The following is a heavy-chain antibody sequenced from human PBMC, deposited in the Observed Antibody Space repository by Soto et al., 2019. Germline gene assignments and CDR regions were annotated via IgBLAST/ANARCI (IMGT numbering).Heavy chain of an antibody. CDR1: GDTFMNYA. CDR3: ARGQVAGNFYYYGMDV. D-gene: IGHD6-19*01. J-gene: IGHJ6*01. CDR2: IIPLFGSP. V-gene: IGHV1-69*01. Sequence: QVQLVQSGAEVAKPGSSVKVSCKASGDTFMNYAMSWVRQGPRQGLEWMGGIIPLFGSPKYAQKFQDRVKITADESTSTVYMEVSSLRADDTGVYSCARGQVAGNFYYYGMDVWGQGTTVTVST.